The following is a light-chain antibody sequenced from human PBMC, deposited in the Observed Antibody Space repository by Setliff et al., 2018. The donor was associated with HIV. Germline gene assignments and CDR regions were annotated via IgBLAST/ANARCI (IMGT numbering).Light chain of an antibody. CDR1: NIGGKS. CDR2: DDR. V-gene: IGLV3-21*03. CDR3: QVWVSFNDRSYV. J-gene: IGLJ1*01. Sequence: SYELTQPPSVSVAQGKTATITCGGDNIGGKSVHWYQQKPGQAPVLVVYDDRDRPSGIPERFSGSNFGNTATLTNTRVEAWGEADSYCQVWVSFNDRSYVFGGGTKVTVL.